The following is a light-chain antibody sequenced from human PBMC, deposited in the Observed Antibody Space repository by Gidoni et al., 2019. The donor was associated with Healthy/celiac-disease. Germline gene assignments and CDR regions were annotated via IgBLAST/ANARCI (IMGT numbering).Light chain of an antibody. J-gene: IGLJ3*02. Sequence: QSVLTPPPSASGTPGQRVTISCSGSRSTIGSNTVNWSQHPPGTAPKLLIYSNNQRPSGVPDRFSGSKSGTSASLAISGLQSEDEADYYCAAWDDSLNGWVFGGGTKLTVL. CDR3: AAWDDSLNGWV. V-gene: IGLV1-44*01. CDR1: RSTIGSNT. CDR2: SNN.